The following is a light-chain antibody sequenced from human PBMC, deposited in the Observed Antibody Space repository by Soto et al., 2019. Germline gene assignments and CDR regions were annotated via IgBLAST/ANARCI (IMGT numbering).Light chain of an antibody. CDR1: SSNIGTNY. CDR3: ASWDDSLGGLYV. CDR2: RSN. V-gene: IGLV1-47*01. J-gene: IGLJ1*01. Sequence: QSVLTQPPSTSGTPGQRVTISCSGSSSNIGTNYVYWYHQLPGTAPKLLIYRSNQRPSGVPDRFSGSKSGTSASLAISGLRSEDEADYYCASWDDSLGGLYVFGTGTKLTVL.